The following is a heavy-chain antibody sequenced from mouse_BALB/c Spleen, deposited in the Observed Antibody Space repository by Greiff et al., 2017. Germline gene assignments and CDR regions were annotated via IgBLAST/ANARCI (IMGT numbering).Heavy chain of an antibody. Sequence: QVQLQQSGAELARPGASVKLSCKASGYTFTSYWMQWVKQRPGQGLEWIGAIYPGDGDTRYTQKFKGKATLTADKSSSTAYMQLSSLASEDSAVYYCARALNYYGYDCYAMDYWGQGTSVTVSS. D-gene: IGHD2-2*01. CDR1: GYTFTSYW. J-gene: IGHJ4*01. CDR3: ARALNYYGYDCYAMDY. V-gene: IGHV1-87*01. CDR2: IYPGDGDT.